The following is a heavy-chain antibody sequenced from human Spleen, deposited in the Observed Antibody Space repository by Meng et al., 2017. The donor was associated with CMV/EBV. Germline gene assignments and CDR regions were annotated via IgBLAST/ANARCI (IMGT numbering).Heavy chain of an antibody. CDR2: ISSSSSYI. Sequence: GGSLRLSCAASGFTFSSYSMNWVRQAPGKGLEWVSSISSSSSYIYYADSVKGRFTISRDNAKNSLYLQMNSLRAEDTAVYYCAREGSYCSSTSCYTSGMDVWGQGTTVTVSS. CDR1: GFTFSSYS. D-gene: IGHD2-2*02. J-gene: IGHJ6*02. CDR3: AREGSYCSSTSCYTSGMDV. V-gene: IGHV3-21*01.